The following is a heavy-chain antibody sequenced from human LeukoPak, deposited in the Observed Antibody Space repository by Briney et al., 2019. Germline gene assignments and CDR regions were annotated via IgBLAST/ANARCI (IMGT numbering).Heavy chain of an antibody. CDR2: ISGSGGST. J-gene: IGHJ4*02. V-gene: IGHV3-23*01. CDR1: GFTFSSYG. D-gene: IGHD2-15*01. Sequence: GGSLGLSCAASGFTFSSYGMSWVRQAPGKGLEWVASISGSGGSTYYADSVKGRFTISRDNSKNTLYLQMNSLRAEDTAVYYCAKDLGYCSGGSCWGQGTLVTVSS. CDR3: AKDLGYCSGGSC.